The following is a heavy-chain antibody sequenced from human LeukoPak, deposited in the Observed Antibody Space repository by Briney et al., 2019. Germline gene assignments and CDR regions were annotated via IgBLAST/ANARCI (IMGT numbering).Heavy chain of an antibody. J-gene: IGHJ4*02. CDR1: GFTFSSYA. Sequence: GGSLRLSCAASGFTFSSYAMSWVRQAPGKGLEWVSAISGSGGSTYYADSVKGRFTISIDNSKNTLYLQMNSLRPEDTAVYYCARGTYYFEHWGEGTLVTVSS. CDR3: ARGTYYFEH. CDR2: ISGSGGST. D-gene: IGHD1-1*01. V-gene: IGHV3-23*01.